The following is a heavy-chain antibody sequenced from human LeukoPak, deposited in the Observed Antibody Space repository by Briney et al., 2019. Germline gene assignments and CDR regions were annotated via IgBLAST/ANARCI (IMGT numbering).Heavy chain of an antibody. Sequence: GGSLRLSCAASGFTFSSYSMNWVRQAPGKGLEWVSYISSSSSTIYYADSVKGRFTISRDNSKNTLYLQMNSLRAEDMAVYYCAKGGVTARFDYWGQGTLVTVSS. D-gene: IGHD2-21*02. CDR3: AKGGVTARFDY. CDR1: GFTFSSYS. CDR2: ISSSSSTI. V-gene: IGHV3-48*01. J-gene: IGHJ4*02.